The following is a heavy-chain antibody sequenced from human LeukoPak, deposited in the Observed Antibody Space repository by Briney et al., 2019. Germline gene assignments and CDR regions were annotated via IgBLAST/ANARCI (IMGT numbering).Heavy chain of an antibody. CDR2: IKQDGSEK. V-gene: IGHV3-7*01. D-gene: IGHD2-15*01. CDR3: ARDGRGGYFDN. J-gene: IGHJ4*02. CDR1: GFTFSTYW. Sequence: GGSLRLSCGVSGFTFSTYWMSWVRQAPGKGLEWVANIKQDGSEKYYVDSVKGRFTISRDNAENSLYLQMNSLRAEDTAVYYCARDGRGGYFDNWGQGTLVTVSS.